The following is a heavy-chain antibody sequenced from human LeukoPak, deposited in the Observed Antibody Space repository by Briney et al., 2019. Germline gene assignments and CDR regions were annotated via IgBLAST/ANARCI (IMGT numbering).Heavy chain of an antibody. CDR2: ISSSRSYI. J-gene: IGHJ5*02. CDR1: GFTFSSYS. Sequence: PGGSLRLSCAASGFTFSSYSMNWVRQAPGKGLEWVSSISSSRSYIYYADSVKGRFTISRDNAKNSLYLQMNSLRAEDTAVYYCARDGTVTSRGGNNWFDLWGQGTLVTVSS. D-gene: IGHD4-17*01. CDR3: ARDGTVTSRGGNNWFDL. V-gene: IGHV3-21*01.